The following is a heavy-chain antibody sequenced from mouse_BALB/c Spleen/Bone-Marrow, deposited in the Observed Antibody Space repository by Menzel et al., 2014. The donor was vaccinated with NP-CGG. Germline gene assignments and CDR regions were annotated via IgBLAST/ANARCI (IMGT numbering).Heavy chain of an antibody. Sequence: EVQLVESGGGLVQPGGSRKLSCAASGFTFSSFGMHWVRQAPEKGLEWVAYINSGSSTIYYADTVKGRFTISRDNPKNPLFLQMTSLRSEDTAMYYCARRYYGSSFSYFDYWGQGTTLTVSS. CDR2: INSGSSTI. D-gene: IGHD1-1*01. CDR3: ARRYYGSSFSYFDY. J-gene: IGHJ2*01. CDR1: GFTFSSFG. V-gene: IGHV5-17*02.